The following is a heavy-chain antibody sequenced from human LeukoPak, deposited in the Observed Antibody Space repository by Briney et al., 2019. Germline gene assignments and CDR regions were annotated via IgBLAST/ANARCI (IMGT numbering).Heavy chain of an antibody. V-gene: IGHV4-4*07. Sequence: SETLSLTCTVSGGSISSYYWSWIRQPAGKGLEWIGRIYTSGSTNYNPSLKSRVTMSVDTSKNQFSLKLSSVIAADTAVYYCARDFRGYSYGPFDYWGQGTLVTVSS. CDR1: GGSISSYY. CDR2: IYTSGST. J-gene: IGHJ4*02. CDR3: ARDFRGYSYGPFDY. D-gene: IGHD5-18*01.